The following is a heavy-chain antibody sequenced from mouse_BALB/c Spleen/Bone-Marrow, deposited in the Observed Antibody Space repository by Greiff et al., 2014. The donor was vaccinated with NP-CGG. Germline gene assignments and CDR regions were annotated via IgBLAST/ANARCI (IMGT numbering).Heavy chain of an antibody. J-gene: IGHJ2*01. Sequence: VQLKESGGGLVQPGGSLKLSCAASGFDFSRYWMRWVRQAQGKGLEWIGEINPDSRTINYSPSLKDKFIISRDNAKNTLYLRLNKVRSEDTALYYCARPDYYGYLNYWGQGTTLTVSS. CDR1: GFDFSRYW. CDR2: INPDSRTI. D-gene: IGHD1-1*01. CDR3: ARPDYYGYLNY. V-gene: IGHV4-1*02.